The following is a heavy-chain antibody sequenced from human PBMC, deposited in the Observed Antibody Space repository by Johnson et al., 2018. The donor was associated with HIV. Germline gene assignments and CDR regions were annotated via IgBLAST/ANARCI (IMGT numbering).Heavy chain of an antibody. D-gene: IGHD6-6*01. J-gene: IGHJ3*02. CDR1: KFTFNNYA. V-gene: IGHV3-30*04. Sequence: QVQLLESGGGVVQPGRSLRLSCAASKFTFNNYAIHWVRQAPGKGLEWVAVISSDGSNKYYADSVKVRFTIARDNSKNTLYLQMTSLRSDDTAVYYCAKEGQLGDAFDIWGQGTMVTVSS. CDR2: ISSDGSNK. CDR3: AKEGQLGDAFDI.